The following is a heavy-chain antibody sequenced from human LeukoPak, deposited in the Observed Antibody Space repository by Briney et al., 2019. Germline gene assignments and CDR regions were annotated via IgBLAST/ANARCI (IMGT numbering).Heavy chain of an antibody. V-gene: IGHV3-23*01. CDR1: GFTFSNSA. CDR3: ANLIWFGGFDL. Sequence: GGSLRLSCEASGFTFSNSAMAWVRQALGKGLEWVSGISASGHYTYNADSGKGRFTISRDNSKNTLYLQMNSLRAEDTAVYYCANLIWFGGFDLWGQGTLVTVSS. CDR2: ISASGHYT. D-gene: IGHD3-10*01. J-gene: IGHJ5*02.